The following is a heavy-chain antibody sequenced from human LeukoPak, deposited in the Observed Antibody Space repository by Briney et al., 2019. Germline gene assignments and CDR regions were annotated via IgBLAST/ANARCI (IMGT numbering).Heavy chain of an antibody. J-gene: IGHJ4*02. CDR3: ARGEADYFDY. CDR1: GDSVSSGSAA. D-gene: IGHD1-26*01. Sequence: SQTLSLTCAISGDSVSSGSAAWNWIRQSPSRGLEWLGRIYYRSTWFNDYAVSVKSRITINPDTSKNRFSLQLNSVTPEDAAVYYCARGEADYFDYWGQGTLVTVSS. V-gene: IGHV6-1*01. CDR2: IYYRSTWFN.